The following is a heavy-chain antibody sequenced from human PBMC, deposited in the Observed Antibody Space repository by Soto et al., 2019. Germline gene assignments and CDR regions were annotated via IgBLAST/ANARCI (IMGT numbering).Heavy chain of an antibody. V-gene: IGHV3-30-3*01. CDR1: GFTFSSYA. Sequence: GGSLRLPYAASGFTFSSYALHRVRQAPGTGLERVAVISYDGSNKYYADSVQGRFTIYRDNSKNTLYLQMNSLRAEDTAEYYWARDGDYGDYFDYWGQGTLVTVSS. CDR2: ISYDGSNK. J-gene: IGHJ4*02. D-gene: IGHD4-17*01. CDR3: ARDGDYGDYFDY.